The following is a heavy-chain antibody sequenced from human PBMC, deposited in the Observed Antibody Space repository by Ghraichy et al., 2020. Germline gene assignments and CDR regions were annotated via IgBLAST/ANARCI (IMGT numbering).Heavy chain of an antibody. CDR1: GFTFSSYW. V-gene: IGHV3-7*01. CDR2: IKQDGSEK. D-gene: IGHD2-15*01. J-gene: IGHJ4*02. CDR3: ARAHPYCSGGSCSDY. Sequence: GESLNISCAASGFTFSSYWMSWVRQAPGKGLEWVANIKQDGSEKYYVDSVKGRFTISRDNAKNSLYLQMNSLRAEDTAVYYCARAHPYCSGGSCSDYWGQGTLVTVSS.